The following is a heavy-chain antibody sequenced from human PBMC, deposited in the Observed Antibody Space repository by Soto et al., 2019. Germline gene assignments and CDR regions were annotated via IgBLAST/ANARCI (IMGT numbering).Heavy chain of an antibody. Sequence: QVQLVESGGGVVQPGRSLRLSCAASGFTFSSHGMHRVRQAPGKGLEWVAIIWYDGNDKYYVESVKGRFTISRDNSKNMLFLEMNSLRAEDTAVYYCAIGTGYYYYYMDVWGKGTTVTVSS. CDR3: AIGTGYYYYYMDV. D-gene: IGHD2-15*01. CDR2: IWYDGNDK. CDR1: GFTFSSHG. J-gene: IGHJ6*03. V-gene: IGHV3-33*01.